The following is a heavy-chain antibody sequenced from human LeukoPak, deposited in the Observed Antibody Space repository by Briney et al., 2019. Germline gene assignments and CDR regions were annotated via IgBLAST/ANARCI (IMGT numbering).Heavy chain of an antibody. V-gene: IGHV4-59*01. J-gene: IGHJ4*02. Sequence: SETLSLTCTVSGDSISSYYWSWIRQPPGKGLEWIGYIYYSGSTNYNPSLKSRVTISVDTSKNQFSLKLFSVTAADTAVYYCAANHYGSGSYYPFDYWGQGTLVTVSS. CDR1: GDSISSYY. CDR3: AANHYGSGSYYPFDY. CDR2: IYYSGST. D-gene: IGHD3-10*01.